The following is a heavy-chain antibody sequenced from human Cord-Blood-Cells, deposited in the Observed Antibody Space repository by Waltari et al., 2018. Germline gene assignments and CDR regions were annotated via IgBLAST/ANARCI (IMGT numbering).Heavy chain of an antibody. CDR1: GFTFSSYG. Sequence: QVQLVESGGGVVQPGRSLRLSCAASGFTFSSYGMHWVRQAPGKGLEWVAVISYDGSNKYYADAVKGRFTISRDNSKNTLYRQMNSLRAEDTAVYYCAKDGFRWADFDYSGQGTLVTVSS. V-gene: IGHV3-30*18. J-gene: IGHJ4*02. CDR3: AKDGFRWADFDY. D-gene: IGHD1-26*01. CDR2: ISYDGSNK.